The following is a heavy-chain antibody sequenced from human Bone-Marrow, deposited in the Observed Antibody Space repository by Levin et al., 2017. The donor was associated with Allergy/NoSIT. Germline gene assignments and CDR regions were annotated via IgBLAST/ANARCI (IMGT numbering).Heavy chain of an antibody. CDR2: IHPGDSNA. J-gene: IGHJ5*02. D-gene: IGHD3-10*01. CDR1: GSRFSSYW. V-gene: IGHV5-51*01. CDR3: ARRAYDSVIMAGNNWFDP. Sequence: GEPLKISCRDSGSRFSSYWIGWVRQMPGKGLEWMGIIHPGDSNALYSPSLQGQVTISADKSINTIYLQWNSLKASDTAIYYCARRAYDSVIMAGNNWFDPWGQGTLVTVSS.